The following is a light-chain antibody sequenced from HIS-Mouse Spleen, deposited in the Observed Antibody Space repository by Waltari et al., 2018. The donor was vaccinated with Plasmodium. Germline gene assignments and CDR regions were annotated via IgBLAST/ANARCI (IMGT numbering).Light chain of an antibody. CDR3: QSADSSGTYRV. J-gene: IGLJ2*01. Sequence: SYELTQPPSVSVSPGPTARITCPGDALPKQSAYWYQQKPGQAPVLVIYKDSESPAGIPERFSGSSSGTTVTLTISGVQAEDEADYYCQSADSSGTYRVFGGGTKLTVL. CDR1: ALPKQS. CDR2: KDS. V-gene: IGLV3-25*03.